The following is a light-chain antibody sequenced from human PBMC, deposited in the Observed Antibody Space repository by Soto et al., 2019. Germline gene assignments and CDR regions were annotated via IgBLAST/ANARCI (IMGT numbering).Light chain of an antibody. Sequence: EIVMTQSPATLSVSPGERATLSCRASQSVSSNLAWYQQKPGQAHRLLIYGAYNRATGIPDRFSGNGSGTEFTLTIRRLKSEDLAVYYCQQYNNWPPWTFGKGNKVDIK. V-gene: IGKV3-15*01. CDR3: QQYNNWPPWT. J-gene: IGKJ1*01. CDR2: GAY. CDR1: QSVSSN.